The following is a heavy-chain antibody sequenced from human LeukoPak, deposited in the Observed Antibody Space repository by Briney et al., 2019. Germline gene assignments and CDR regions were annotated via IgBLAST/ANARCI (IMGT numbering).Heavy chain of an antibody. D-gene: IGHD2-21*02. J-gene: IGHJ4*02. CDR2: INAGNGNT. CDR3: ARVNCGGDCYPSHFDY. CDR1: GYTFTSYA. Sequence: ASVKVSCKASGYTFTSYAMHWVRQAPGQRLEWMGWINAGNGNTKYSQKFQGRVTITRDTSASTAYMELSSLRSEDTAVYYCARVNCGGDCYPSHFDYWGQGTLVTVSS. V-gene: IGHV1-3*01.